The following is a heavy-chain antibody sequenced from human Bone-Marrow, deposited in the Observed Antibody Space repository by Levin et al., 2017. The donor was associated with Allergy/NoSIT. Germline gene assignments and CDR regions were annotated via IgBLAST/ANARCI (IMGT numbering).Heavy chain of an antibody. CDR2: IKSRGDGGTT. CDR3: VTEVGDRDQVHFDS. Sequence: MAGGSLRLSCAASGFNFNNAWMTWVRQAPGKGLEWVGRIKSRGDGGTTDHAAPVKGRFAISRDDSKKIVYLQMSSLKIEDTAVYFCVTEVGDRDQVHFDSWGLGTLVTVSS. CDR1: GFNFNNAW. V-gene: IGHV3-15*01. J-gene: IGHJ4*02. D-gene: IGHD1-26*01.